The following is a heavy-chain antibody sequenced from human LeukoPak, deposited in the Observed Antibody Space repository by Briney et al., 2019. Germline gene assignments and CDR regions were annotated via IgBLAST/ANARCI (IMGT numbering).Heavy chain of an antibody. CDR3: ARDEAVLLWFGDLNY. Sequence: GGSLRLSCAASGFTVSSNYMSWVRQAPGKGLEWVSVIYSGGSTYYADSVKGRFTISRDNSKNTLYLQMNSLRAEDTAVYYCARDEAVLLWFGDLNYWGQGTLVTVSS. CDR1: GFTVSSNY. CDR2: IYSGGST. J-gene: IGHJ4*02. D-gene: IGHD3-10*01. V-gene: IGHV3-53*01.